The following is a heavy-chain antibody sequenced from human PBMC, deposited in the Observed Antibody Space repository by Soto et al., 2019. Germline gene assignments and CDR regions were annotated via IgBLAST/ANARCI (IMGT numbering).Heavy chain of an antibody. D-gene: IGHD4-4*01. Sequence: ASVKVSCNASGYTFTSYDINWVRQATGQGLEWMGWMNPNSGNAGLAQKFQGRVTMTRNTTISTAYMELSTLRSEDTAVYSCARGTLQYGMDVWGQGTTVTVSS. CDR1: GYTFTSYD. CDR2: MNPNSGNA. J-gene: IGHJ6*02. CDR3: ARGTLQYGMDV. V-gene: IGHV1-8*01.